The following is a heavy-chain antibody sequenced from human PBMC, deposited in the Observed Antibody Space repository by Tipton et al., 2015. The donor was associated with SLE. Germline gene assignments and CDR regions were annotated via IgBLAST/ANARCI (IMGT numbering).Heavy chain of an antibody. V-gene: IGHV4-38-2*01. CDR1: GYSISSGYY. CDR2: IYRSGST. CDR3: ARYRKLLYYFDY. Sequence: TLSLTCAVSGYSISSGYYWGWIRQPPGKGLEWIGSIYRSGSTHYNPSLKSRVTISVDTSKNQFSLKLSSVTAADTAVYYCARYRKLLYYFDYWGQGTLVTVSS. J-gene: IGHJ4*02. D-gene: IGHD1-26*01.